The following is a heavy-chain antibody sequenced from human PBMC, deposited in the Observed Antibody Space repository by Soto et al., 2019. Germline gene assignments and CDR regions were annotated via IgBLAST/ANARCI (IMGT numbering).Heavy chain of an antibody. CDR2: IYWDDDK. Sequence: QITLKESGPTLVKPTQTLTLTCTFSGFSLSTSGVGVGWIRQPPEKALEWLALIYWDDDKRYSPSLKSRLTITKDTSKNQVVLTMTNMDPVDTATYYCAHSPEEWFGESKFDYWGQGTLVTVSS. D-gene: IGHD3-10*01. J-gene: IGHJ4*02. CDR1: GFSLSTSGVG. V-gene: IGHV2-5*02. CDR3: AHSPEEWFGESKFDY.